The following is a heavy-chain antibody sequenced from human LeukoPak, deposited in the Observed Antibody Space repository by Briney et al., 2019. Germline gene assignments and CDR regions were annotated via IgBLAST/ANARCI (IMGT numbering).Heavy chain of an antibody. J-gene: IGHJ6*02. D-gene: IGHD6-13*01. V-gene: IGHV4-59*01. CDR1: GGPISSYY. Sequence: SETLSLTCTVSGGPISSYYWSWIRQPPGKGLEWIGYIYYSGSTNYNPSLKSRVTISVDTSKNQFSLKLSSVTAADTAVHYCARNSKSSSWYYHYGMDVWGQGTTVTVSS. CDR3: ARNSKSSSWYYHYGMDV. CDR2: IYYSGST.